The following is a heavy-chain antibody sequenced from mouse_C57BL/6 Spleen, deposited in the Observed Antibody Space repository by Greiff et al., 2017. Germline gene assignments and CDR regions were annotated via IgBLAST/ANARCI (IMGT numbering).Heavy chain of an antibody. CDR2: IDPSDSET. CDR3: ARVAQAYYFDY. D-gene: IGHD3-2*02. J-gene: IGHJ2*01. Sequence: QVQLQQPGAELVRPGSSVKLSCKASGYTFTSYWMHWVKQRPIQGLEWIGNIDPSDSETHYNQKFKDKATLTVDKSSSTAYMQLSSLTSEDSAVSYCARVAQAYYFDYWGQGTTLTVSS. CDR1: GYTFTSYW. V-gene: IGHV1-52*01.